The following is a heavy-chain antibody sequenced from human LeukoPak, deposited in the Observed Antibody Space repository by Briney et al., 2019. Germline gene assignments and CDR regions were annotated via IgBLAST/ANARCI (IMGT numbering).Heavy chain of an antibody. D-gene: IGHD3-22*01. CDR2: IIPILGTA. J-gene: IGHJ5*02. CDR1: GGTFSSYA. V-gene: IGHV1-69*11. CDR3: ARARSPSSGYLLRDHNWFDP. Sequence: SVKVSCKASGGTFSSYAISWVRQAPGQGLEWIGRIIPILGTANYAQKVQGRVTITTDESTTTAYMELSSLRSEDTAVYYCARARSPSSGYLLRDHNWFDPWGQGTLVTVSS.